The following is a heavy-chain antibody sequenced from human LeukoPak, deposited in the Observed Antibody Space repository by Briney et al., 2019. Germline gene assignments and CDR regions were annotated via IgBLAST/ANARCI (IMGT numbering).Heavy chain of an antibody. J-gene: IGHJ3*02. D-gene: IGHD6-19*01. CDR3: AKVHSSGWQSDAFDI. V-gene: IGHV3-7*03. CDR1: GFTFSSYW. Sequence: GGSLRLSCAASGFTFSSYWMSWVRQAPGKGLEWVANIKQDGSEKYYVDSVKGRFTISRDNAKNSLYLQMNSLRAEDTALYYCAKVHSSGWQSDAFDIWGQGTMVTVSS. CDR2: IKQDGSEK.